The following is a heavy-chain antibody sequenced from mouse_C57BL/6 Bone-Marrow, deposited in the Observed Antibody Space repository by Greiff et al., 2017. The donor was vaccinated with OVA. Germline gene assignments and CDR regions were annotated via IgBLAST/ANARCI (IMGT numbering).Heavy chain of an antibody. V-gene: IGHV1-26*01. CDR3: ADYYSNSRYWYFDV. D-gene: IGHD2-5*01. CDR2: INPNNGGT. J-gene: IGHJ1*03. CDR1: GYTFTDYY. Sequence: VQLQQSGPELVKPGASVKISCKASGYTFTDYYMNWVKQSHGKSLEWIGDINPNNGGTSYNQKFKGKATLTVDKSSSTAYMELRSLTSEDSAVYYCADYYSNSRYWYFDVWGTGTTVTVSS.